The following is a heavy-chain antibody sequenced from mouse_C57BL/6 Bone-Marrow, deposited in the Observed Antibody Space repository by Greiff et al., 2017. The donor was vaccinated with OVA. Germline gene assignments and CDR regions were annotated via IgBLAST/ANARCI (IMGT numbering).Heavy chain of an antibody. CDR2: IYPGDGDT. J-gene: IGHJ3*01. D-gene: IGHD2-5*01. CDR1: GYAFSSYW. Sequence: VKLQESGAELVKPGASVKISCKASGYAFSSYWMNWVKQRPGKGLEWIGQIYPGDGDTNYNGKFKGKATLTADKSSSTAYMQLSSLTSEDSAVYFCARWGSNSDAYWGQGTLVTVSA. CDR3: ARWGSNSDAY. V-gene: IGHV1-80*01.